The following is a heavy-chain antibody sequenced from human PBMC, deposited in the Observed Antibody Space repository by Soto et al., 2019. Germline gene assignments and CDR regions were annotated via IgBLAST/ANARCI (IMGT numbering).Heavy chain of an antibody. CDR1: GGSMYTPNW. J-gene: IGHJ4*02. D-gene: IGHD1-1*01. CDR2: IYHSEST. V-gene: IGHV4-4*02. Sequence: SETLSLTCAVSGGSMYTPNWWTWVRQTPGKGLQWIGEIYHSESTNYNPSLKSRVTISVDKSKNQFSLNLTSVTAADTAMYYCARGTTRIRGLFDYWGQGILVTVSS. CDR3: ARGTTRIRGLFDY.